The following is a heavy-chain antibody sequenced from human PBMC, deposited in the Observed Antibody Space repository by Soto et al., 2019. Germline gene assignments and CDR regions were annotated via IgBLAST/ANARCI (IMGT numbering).Heavy chain of an antibody. J-gene: IGHJ4*02. Sequence: PGESLKISCQGSGYTFTGYWIGWVRQMPGKGLEWMGIIYPGGSDTRYSPSFQGQVTISADKSINTLYLQMNSLRAEDTAVYYCARDSVVAAAGIDYWGQGTLVTVSS. CDR3: ARDSVVAAAGIDY. V-gene: IGHV5-51*01. CDR1: GYTFTGYW. CDR2: IYPGGSDT. D-gene: IGHD6-13*01.